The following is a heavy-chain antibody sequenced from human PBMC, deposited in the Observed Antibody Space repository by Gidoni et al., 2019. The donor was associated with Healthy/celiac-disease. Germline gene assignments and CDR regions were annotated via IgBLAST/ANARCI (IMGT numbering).Heavy chain of an antibody. CDR3: ARDQGRYCSGGSCYPDYYYYYGMDV. CDR2: ISSSSSYI. V-gene: IGHV3-21*01. D-gene: IGHD2-15*01. J-gene: IGHJ6*02. CDR1: GFTFSSYN. Sequence: EVQLVESGGGLVKPGGSLRLSCAASGFTFSSYNMNWVRQAPGKGLEWVSSISSSSSYIYYADSGKGRFPISRDNAKNSLYLQMNGRRAGYTAVYYCARDQGRYCSGGSCYPDYYYYYGMDVWGQGTTVTVSS.